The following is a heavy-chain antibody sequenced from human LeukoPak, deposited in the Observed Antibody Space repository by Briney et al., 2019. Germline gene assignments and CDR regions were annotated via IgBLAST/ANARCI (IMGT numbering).Heavy chain of an antibody. D-gene: IGHD3-10*01. CDR1: GGSISSSSYY. V-gene: IGHV4-39*07. Sequence: SETLSLTCTVSGGSISSSSYYWGWIRQPPGKGLEWIGEINHSGSTNYNPSLKSRVTISVDTSKNQFSLKLSSVTAADTAVYYCARGKVRGVVDYWGQGTLVTVSS. J-gene: IGHJ4*02. CDR2: INHSGST. CDR3: ARGKVRGVVDY.